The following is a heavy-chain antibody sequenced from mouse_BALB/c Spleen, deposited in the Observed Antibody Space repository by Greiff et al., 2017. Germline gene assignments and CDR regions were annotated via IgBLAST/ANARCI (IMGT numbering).Heavy chain of an antibody. CDR3: TSPYYYGSSY. V-gene: IGHV6-6*02. D-gene: IGHD1-1*01. CDR1: GFTFSNYW. Sequence: EVKLEESGGGLVQPGGSMKLSCVASGFTFSNYWMNWVRQSPEKGLEWVAEIRLKSNNYATHYAESVKGRFTISRDDSKSSVYLQMNNLRAEDTGIYYCTSPYYYGSSYWGQGTTLTVSS. J-gene: IGHJ2*01. CDR2: IRLKSNNYAT.